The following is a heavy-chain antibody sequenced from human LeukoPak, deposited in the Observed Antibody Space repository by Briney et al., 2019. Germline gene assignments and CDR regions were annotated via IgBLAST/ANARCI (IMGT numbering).Heavy chain of an antibody. CDR2: IYYSEST. V-gene: IGHV4-61*01. CDR3: AREPTMVRGVDY. D-gene: IGHD3-10*01. Sequence: TSSETLSLTCTVSGGSVSSGSYYWSWIRQPPGKGGEWIGYIYYSESTNYNPSLKSRVTISVDTSKHQFSLKLSSVTAADTAVYYCAREPTMVRGVDYWGQGTLVTVSS. J-gene: IGHJ4*02. CDR1: GGSVSSGSYY.